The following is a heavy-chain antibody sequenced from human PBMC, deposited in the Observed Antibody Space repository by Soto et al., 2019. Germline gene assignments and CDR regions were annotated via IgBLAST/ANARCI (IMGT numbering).Heavy chain of an antibody. V-gene: IGHV4-31*03. CDR2: IYYSGST. CDR3: ARAYSSSWRNNWFDP. D-gene: IGHD6-13*01. Sequence: SETLSLTCTVSGGSISSGGYYWSWIRQHPGKGLEWIGYIYYSGSTYYNQSLKSRVTISVDTSKNQFSLKLSSVTAADTAVYYCARAYSSSWRNNWFDPWGQGTLVTVSS. J-gene: IGHJ5*02. CDR1: GGSISSGGYY.